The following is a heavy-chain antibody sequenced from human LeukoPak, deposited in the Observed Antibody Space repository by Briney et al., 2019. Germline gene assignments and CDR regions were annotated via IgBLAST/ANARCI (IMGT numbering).Heavy chain of an antibody. CDR2: IIPIFGTA. CDR3: AGRYDYVWGSLDY. J-gene: IGHJ4*02. Sequence: ASVKVSCKASGGTFSSYAISWVRQAPGQGLEWMGGIIPIFGTANYAQKFQGRVTITTDESTSTAYMELSSLISEDTAVYYCAGRYDYVWGSLDYWGQGTLVTVSS. V-gene: IGHV1-69*05. D-gene: IGHD3-16*01. CDR1: GGTFSSYA.